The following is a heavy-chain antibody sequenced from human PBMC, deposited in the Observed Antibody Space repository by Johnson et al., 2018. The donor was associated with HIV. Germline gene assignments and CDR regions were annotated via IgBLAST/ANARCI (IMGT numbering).Heavy chain of an antibody. D-gene: IGHD4-17*01. V-gene: IGHV3-11*04. CDR1: EFNFKDYY. Sequence: QVQLVESGGGSVQPGGSLRLSCAASEFNFKDYYMTWIRQAPGKGLEWVSHISSSGTTKYYSDSVKGRFTISRDNAKKSLYLEMRDLRVDDTATYYCARESAPWGGDYAGYGLDIWGQGTRVAVSS. CDR3: ARESAPWGGDYAGYGLDI. CDR2: ISSSGTTK. J-gene: IGHJ3*02.